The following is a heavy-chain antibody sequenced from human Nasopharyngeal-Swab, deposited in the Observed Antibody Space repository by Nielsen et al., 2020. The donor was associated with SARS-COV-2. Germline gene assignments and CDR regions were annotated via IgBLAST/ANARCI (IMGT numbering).Heavy chain of an antibody. V-gene: IGHV4-34*01. J-gene: IGHJ6*02. CDR2: INHSGST. Sequence: SETLSLTCAVYGGSFSGYYWSWIRQPPGKGLEWIGEINHSGSTNYNPSLKSRVTISVDTSKNQFSLKLRSVTAADTAVYYCARVTGSSGYYDYYYGMDVWGQGTTVTVSS. CDR3: ARVTGSSGYYDYYYGMDV. D-gene: IGHD3-22*01. CDR1: GGSFSGYY.